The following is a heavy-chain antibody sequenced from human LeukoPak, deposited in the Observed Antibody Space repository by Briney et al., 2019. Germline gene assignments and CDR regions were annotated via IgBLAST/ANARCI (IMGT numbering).Heavy chain of an antibody. CDR2: INHSGST. V-gene: IGHV4-34*01. CDR3: ARGLHIKTPFSIVGATPDY. CDR1: GGSFSGYY. D-gene: IGHD1-26*01. J-gene: IGHJ4*02. Sequence: SETLSLTCAVYGGSFSGYYWSWIRQPPGKGLEWIGEINHSGSTNYNPSLKSRVTISVDTSKNQFSLKLSSVTAADTAVYYCARGLHIKTPFSIVGATPDYWGQGTLVTVSS.